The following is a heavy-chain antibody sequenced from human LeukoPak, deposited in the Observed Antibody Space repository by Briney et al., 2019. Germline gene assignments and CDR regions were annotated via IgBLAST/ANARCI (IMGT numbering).Heavy chain of an antibody. D-gene: IGHD3-22*01. J-gene: IGHJ4*02. CDR3: ARHNYPYDSGGYYYAY. Sequence: GGSLRLSCAASGFTFSSYSMNWVRQAPGKGLEWVSYISSSSSTIYYADSVKGRFTISRDNAKNSLYLQMNSLRAEDTAVYYCARHNYPYDSGGYYYAYWGQGTLVTVSS. CDR2: ISSSSSTI. V-gene: IGHV3-48*01. CDR1: GFTFSSYS.